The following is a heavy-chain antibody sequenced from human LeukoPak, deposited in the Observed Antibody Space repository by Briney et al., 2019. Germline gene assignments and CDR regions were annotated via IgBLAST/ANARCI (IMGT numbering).Heavy chain of an antibody. CDR1: GGTFSSYG. J-gene: IGHJ4*02. CDR3: ARDSRFGVLFRGYDY. Sequence: ASVKVSCKASGGTFSSYGISWVRQAPGQGLEWMGWISAYNGNTNYAQKLQGRVTMTTDTSTSTAYMELRSLRSDDTAVYYCARDSRFGVLFRGYDYWGQGTLVTVSS. D-gene: IGHD3-10*01. V-gene: IGHV1-18*01. CDR2: ISAYNGNT.